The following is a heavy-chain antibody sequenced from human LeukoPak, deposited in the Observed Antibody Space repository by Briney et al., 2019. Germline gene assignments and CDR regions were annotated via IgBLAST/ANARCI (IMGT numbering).Heavy chain of an antibody. V-gene: IGHV3-74*01. Sequence: PGGSLRLSCAASGFTFSNYWMHWVRQAPGKGLVWVSRINSDGSSTSYADSVKGRFTISRGNAKNTLYLQMTSLRAEDTAVYYCARGDSSGYFGVVDYWGQGTLVTVSS. CDR1: GFTFSNYW. CDR3: ARGDSSGYFGVVDY. J-gene: IGHJ4*02. D-gene: IGHD3-22*01. CDR2: INSDGSST.